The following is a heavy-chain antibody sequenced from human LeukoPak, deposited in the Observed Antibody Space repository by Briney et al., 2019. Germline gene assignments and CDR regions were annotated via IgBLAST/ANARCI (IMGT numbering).Heavy chain of an antibody. CDR3: ARQSYSGYDDDAFDI. J-gene: IGHJ3*02. V-gene: IGHV1-18*01. CDR2: ISAYNGNT. Sequence: ASVKVSCKASGYTFTSYGISWVRQAPGQGLEWMGWISAYNGNTNYAQKLQGRVTMTTDTSTSTAYMELRSLRSDDTAVYYCARQSYSGYDDDAFDIWGQGTMVTVSS. CDR1: GYTFTSYG. D-gene: IGHD5-12*01.